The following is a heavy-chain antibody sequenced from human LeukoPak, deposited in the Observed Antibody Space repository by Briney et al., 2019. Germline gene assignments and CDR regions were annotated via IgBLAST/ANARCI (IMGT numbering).Heavy chain of an antibody. J-gene: IGHJ4*02. Sequence: GASVKVSCKASGYIFTGYYMHWVRQAPGQGLEWMGWINPNSGGTNYAQKFQGRVTMTRDTSISTAYMELSRLRSDDTAVYYCARARVRYSYGQYYFDYWGQGTLITVSS. CDR3: ARARVRYSYGQYYFDY. V-gene: IGHV1-2*02. CDR1: GYIFTGYY. D-gene: IGHD5-18*01. CDR2: INPNSGGT.